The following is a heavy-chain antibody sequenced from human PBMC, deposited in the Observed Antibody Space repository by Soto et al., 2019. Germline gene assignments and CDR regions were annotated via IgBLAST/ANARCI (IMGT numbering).Heavy chain of an antibody. J-gene: IGHJ6*02. Sequence: QVQLQESGPGLVKPSETLSLTCTVSGGSISSYYWSWIRQPPGKGLEWIGYIYYSGSTNYNPSLKSRVAISVDTSKNQFSLKLSSVTAADTAVYYCARVLSSSWYHYYGMDVWGQGTTVTVSS. CDR2: IYYSGST. CDR1: GGSISSYY. CDR3: ARVLSSSWYHYYGMDV. D-gene: IGHD6-13*01. V-gene: IGHV4-59*01.